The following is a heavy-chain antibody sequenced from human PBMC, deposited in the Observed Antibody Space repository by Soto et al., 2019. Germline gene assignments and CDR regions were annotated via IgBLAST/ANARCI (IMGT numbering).Heavy chain of an antibody. J-gene: IGHJ4*02. CDR2: IIPIFGTA. D-gene: IGHD6-13*01. CDR1: GGTFSSYA. V-gene: IGHV1-69*13. CDR3: ASGPGYSSSWTYDY. Sequence: SVKVSCKASGGTFSSYAISWVRQAPGQGLEWMGGIIPIFGTANYAQKFQGRVTITADESTSTAYMELSSLRSEDTAVYYCASGPGYSSSWTYDYWGQGPLVTVSS.